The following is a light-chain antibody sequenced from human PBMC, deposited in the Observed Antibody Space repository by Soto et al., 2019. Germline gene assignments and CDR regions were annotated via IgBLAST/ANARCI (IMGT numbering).Light chain of an antibody. Sequence: QSALTQPASVSGSPGQSITISCTGTSSDVGSYNHVSWYQHHPGKAPKFMIYEGSKRPSGVSNRFSGSKSGNTASLTISGLQAEDEDDYYCCSYAGSNTYVFGGGTKLTVL. V-gene: IGLV2-23*01. CDR2: EGS. CDR1: SSDVGSYNH. CDR3: CSYAGSNTYV. J-gene: IGLJ2*01.